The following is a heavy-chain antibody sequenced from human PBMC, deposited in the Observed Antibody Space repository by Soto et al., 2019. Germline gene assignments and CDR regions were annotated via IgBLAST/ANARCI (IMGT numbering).Heavy chain of an antibody. Sequence: QVQLVESGGGVVQPGRSLRLSCAASGFTFSSYAMHWVRQAPGKGLEWVAVISYDGSNKNHADTVKGRFTISRDNSKNTMXLQMNSLRAEDTAVYYCARGYDFWSGYYYPYGMDVWGQGTTVTVSS. CDR2: ISYDGSNK. J-gene: IGHJ6*02. D-gene: IGHD3-3*01. CDR1: GFTFSSYA. V-gene: IGHV3-30-3*01. CDR3: ARGYDFWSGYYYPYGMDV.